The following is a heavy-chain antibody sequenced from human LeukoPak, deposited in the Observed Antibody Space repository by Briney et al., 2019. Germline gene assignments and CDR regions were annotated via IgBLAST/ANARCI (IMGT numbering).Heavy chain of an antibody. D-gene: IGHD6-19*01. CDR2: IYYSGNT. CDR1: GGSISTSAYY. Sequence: SETLSLTCIVSGGSISTSAYYWGWIRQPPGEGLQWIGSIYYSGNTYYNSSLKSRVTVSVDTSTSQFSLRLSSVTAADTAVYYCARVVPQYSSGNKPDYWGQGTLVTVSS. CDR3: ARVVPQYSSGNKPDY. J-gene: IGHJ4*02. V-gene: IGHV4-39*01.